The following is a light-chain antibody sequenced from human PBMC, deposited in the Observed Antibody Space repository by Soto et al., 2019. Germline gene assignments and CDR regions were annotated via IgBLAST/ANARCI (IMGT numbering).Light chain of an antibody. CDR2: AAS. J-gene: IGKJ3*01. CDR1: QGINSY. CDR3: QQPNSDPPGT. V-gene: IGKV1-9*01. Sequence: IQLTQSPSSLSASVGDRVTFTCRASQGINSYLAWYQQKPGKAPKLLIYAASTLQSGGPSRFSGSGTGTDFTLTISSMQPEDFATYYCQQPNSDPPGTFGPGTKVDLK.